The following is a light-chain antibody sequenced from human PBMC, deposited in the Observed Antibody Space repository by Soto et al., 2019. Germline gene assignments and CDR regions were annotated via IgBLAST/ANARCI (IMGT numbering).Light chain of an antibody. Sequence: QSVLTQPASVSGSPGQSITISCTGTSSDVGAYDYVSWYQHHPGKAPKLMIHEVSDRPSGISNRFSGSKSGNTASLTISGLQAEDEADYYCSSYTGATTYVFGTGTKVTVL. V-gene: IGLV2-14*01. J-gene: IGLJ1*01. CDR2: EVS. CDR1: SSDVGAYDY. CDR3: SSYTGATTYV.